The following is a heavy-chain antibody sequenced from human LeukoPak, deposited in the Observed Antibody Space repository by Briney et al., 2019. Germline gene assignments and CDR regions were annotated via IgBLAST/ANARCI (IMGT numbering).Heavy chain of an antibody. J-gene: IGHJ4*02. CDR1: GFTFSDYY. D-gene: IGHD2-21*02. CDR3: ARVGPPSYCGGDCYSEAGY. V-gene: IGHV3-11*01. Sequence: PGGSLSLSCAASGFTFSDYYMSWIRQATGKGLEWVSYISSSGSTIYYADSVKGRFTISRDNTKNSLYLQMNSLRAEDTAVYYCARVGPPSYCGGDCYSEAGYWGQGTLVTVSS. CDR2: ISSSGSTI.